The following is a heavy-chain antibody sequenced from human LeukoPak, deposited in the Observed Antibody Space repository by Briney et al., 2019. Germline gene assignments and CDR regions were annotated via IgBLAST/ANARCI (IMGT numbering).Heavy chain of an antibody. D-gene: IGHD3-10*01. J-gene: IGHJ3*02. Sequence: ASVKVSCKASGYTFTGYYIHWVRQAPRQGLEWMGWINPNSGGTNYAQKFQGWVTMTRDTSISTAYMELSRLRSDDTAVYYCARGGESPWFGALLAQKAFDIWGQGTMVTVSS. CDR2: INPNSGGT. V-gene: IGHV1-2*04. CDR1: GYTFTGYY. CDR3: ARGGESPWFGALLAQKAFDI.